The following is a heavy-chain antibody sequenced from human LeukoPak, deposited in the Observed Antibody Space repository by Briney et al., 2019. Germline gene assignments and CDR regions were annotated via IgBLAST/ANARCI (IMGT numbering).Heavy chain of an antibody. Sequence: ASVKVSCKASGYTFTGYYMHWVRQAPGQGLEWMGWINPNSGGTNYAQKFQGRVTMTRDTSISTAYMELSRLRSDDTAVYYCARGVRNTIVVVPAAIHYWGQGTLVTVSS. CDR2: INPNSGGT. CDR3: ARGVRNTIVVVPAAIHY. D-gene: IGHD2-2*02. J-gene: IGHJ4*02. V-gene: IGHV1-2*02. CDR1: GYTFTGYY.